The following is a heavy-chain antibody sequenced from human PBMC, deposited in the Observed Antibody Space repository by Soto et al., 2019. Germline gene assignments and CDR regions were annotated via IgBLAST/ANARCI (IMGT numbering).Heavy chain of an antibody. CDR3: AREWEIAAAGNRNWFDP. D-gene: IGHD6-13*01. Sequence: SLRLSCAASGFTFSSYGMHWVRQAPGKGLEWVAVIWYDGSNKYYADSVKGRFTISRDNSKNTLYLQMNSLRAEDTAVYYCAREWEIAAAGNRNWFDPWGQGTLVTVSS. CDR1: GFTFSSYG. CDR2: IWYDGSNK. J-gene: IGHJ5*02. V-gene: IGHV3-33*08.